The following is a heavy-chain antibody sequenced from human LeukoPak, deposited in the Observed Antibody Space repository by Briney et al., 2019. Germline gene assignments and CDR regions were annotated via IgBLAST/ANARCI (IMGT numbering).Heavy chain of an antibody. CDR2: ISAYNGNT. J-gene: IGHJ4*02. CDR1: GYTLTSYG. CDR3: ARGTRDIVVVTATQYDY. V-gene: IGHV1-18*04. Sequence: ASVKVSCKASGYTLTSYGISWVRQAPGQGLEWMGWISAYNGNTNYAQKLQGRVTMTTDTSTSTAYMELRSLRSDDTAVYYCARGTRDIVVVTATQYDYWGQGALVTVSS. D-gene: IGHD2-21*02.